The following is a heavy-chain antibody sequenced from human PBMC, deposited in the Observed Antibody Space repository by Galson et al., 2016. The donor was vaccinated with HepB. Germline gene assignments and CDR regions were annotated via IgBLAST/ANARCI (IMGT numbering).Heavy chain of an antibody. V-gene: IGHV3-23*01. D-gene: IGHD3-22*01. CDR1: GFTFSTHA. J-gene: IGHJ4*02. CDR3: VGGYYLYYFEY. CDR2: TPAGGYST. Sequence: SLRLSCAASGFTFSTHAMTWVRQAPGKGLEWVSETPAGGYSTYYADPVKGRFPISRDNSKNTLYLQMNSLRVDDTAIYYCVGGYYLYYFEYWGQGTLVTVSS.